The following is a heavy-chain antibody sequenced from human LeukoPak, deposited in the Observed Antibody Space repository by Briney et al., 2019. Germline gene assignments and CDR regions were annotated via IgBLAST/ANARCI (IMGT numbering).Heavy chain of an antibody. Sequence: SETLSPTCTLSGGSITSYHWSWLRQPPGKGLEWIGYIYYSGSTNYNPSLKSRVTISVDTSKNQFSLNLRSVTAADTAVYYCARGSRDGYNHFDYWGQGTLVTVSS. CDR1: GGSITSYH. CDR3: ARGSRDGYNHFDY. J-gene: IGHJ4*02. V-gene: IGHV4-59*01. D-gene: IGHD5-24*01. CDR2: IYYSGST.